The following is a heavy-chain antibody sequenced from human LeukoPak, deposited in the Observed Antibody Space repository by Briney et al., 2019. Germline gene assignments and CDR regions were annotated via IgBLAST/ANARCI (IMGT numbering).Heavy chain of an antibody. CDR1: GFTFSSYA. V-gene: IGHV3-23*01. J-gene: IGHJ1*01. CDR3: AKGRSSGWYLYQPPLQH. Sequence: GASLRLSCAASGFTFSSYAMSWVRQAPGKGLEWVSAISGSGGSTYYADSVKGRFTISRDNSKNTLYLQMNSLRAEDTAVYYCAKGRSSGWYLYQPPLQHWGQGILVTVSS. D-gene: IGHD6-19*01. CDR2: ISGSGGST.